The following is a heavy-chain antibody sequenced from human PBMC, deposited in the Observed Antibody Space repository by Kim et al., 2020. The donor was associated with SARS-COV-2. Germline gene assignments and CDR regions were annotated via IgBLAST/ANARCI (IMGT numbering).Heavy chain of an antibody. V-gene: IGHV4-30-2*04. J-gene: IGHJ5*02. CDR3: ARWSMPGGWFDP. D-gene: IGHD2-8*02. Sequence: YCNPSLKSRVTISVDTSKNQFSLKLSSVTAADTAVYYCARWSMPGGWFDPWGQGTLVTVSS.